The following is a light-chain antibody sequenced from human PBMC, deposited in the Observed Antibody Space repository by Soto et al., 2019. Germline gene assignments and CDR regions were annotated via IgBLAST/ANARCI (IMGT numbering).Light chain of an antibody. CDR2: AAS. Sequence: DIQMTQSPSSLSASVGDRVSVTCRASQSISTFLNWYQQRPGEAPKLLIYAASSLQSGVPSRFSGSGSGADFTLTIGSLQPEDFATYYCQQSYSTLFSFGPGTKVEIK. CDR1: QSISTF. J-gene: IGKJ3*01. V-gene: IGKV1-39*01. CDR3: QQSYSTLFS.